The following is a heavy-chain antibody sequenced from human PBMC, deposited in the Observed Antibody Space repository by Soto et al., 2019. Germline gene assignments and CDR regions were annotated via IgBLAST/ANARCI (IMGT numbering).Heavy chain of an antibody. Sequence: QVQLVQSGAEVKKPGSSVKVSCKASGGIFSTYAISWLRQAPGQGLEWMGGIIPIFGTPNYAQRFQGRVTITADATTTTSYMELSRLKSEDPAVYYCARDRDDYGSGNYYNRIDFWGQGTLVTVSS. CDR1: GGIFSTYA. CDR2: IIPIFGTP. J-gene: IGHJ4*02. D-gene: IGHD3-10*01. V-gene: IGHV1-69*01. CDR3: ARDRDDYGSGNYYNRIDF.